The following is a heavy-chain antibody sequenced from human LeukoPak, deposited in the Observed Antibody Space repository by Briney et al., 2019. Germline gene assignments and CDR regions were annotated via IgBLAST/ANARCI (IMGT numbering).Heavy chain of an antibody. Sequence: SETLSLTCSVSGGSISSSSYYWGWIRQPPGKGLEWIGSIYYSGSTYYNPSLKSRVTISVDTSKNQFSLKLSSVTAADTAVYYCARHPSGYSSGWYFDYWGQGTLVTVSS. CDR2: IYYSGST. V-gene: IGHV4-39*01. D-gene: IGHD6-19*01. CDR1: GGSISSSSYY. CDR3: ARHPSGYSSGWYFDY. J-gene: IGHJ4*02.